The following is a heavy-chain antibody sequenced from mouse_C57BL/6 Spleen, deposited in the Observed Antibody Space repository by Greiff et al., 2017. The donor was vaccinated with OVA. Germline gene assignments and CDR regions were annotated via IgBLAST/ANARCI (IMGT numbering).Heavy chain of an antibody. J-gene: IGHJ2*01. CDR3: ARGRITTFDY. CDR2: INYDGSST. D-gene: IGHD1-1*01. CDR1: GFTFSDYY. Sequence: EVQGVDSEGGLVQPGSSMKLSCTASGFTFSDYYMAWVRQVPEKGLEWVANINYDGSSTYYLDSLKSRFIISRDNAKNILYLQMSSLKSEDTATYYCARGRITTFDYWGQGTTLTVSS. V-gene: IGHV5-16*01.